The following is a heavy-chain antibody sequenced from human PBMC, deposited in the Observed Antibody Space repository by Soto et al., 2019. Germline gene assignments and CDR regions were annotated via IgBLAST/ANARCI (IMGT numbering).Heavy chain of an antibody. CDR3: ARAPRGGVIIVITSAQIDY. CDR1: GYDFTDHY. CDR2: ISPDGGST. J-gene: IGHJ4*02. D-gene: IGHD3-10*01. V-gene: IGHV1-46*01. Sequence: ASVKVSCKASGYDFTDHYIHWVRQAPGQGLEWMGIISPDGGSTRYSQQFQARITMTRDTSTSTVYMELSSLRSGDTAVYYCARAPRGGVIIVITSAQIDYWGQGTLVTVSS.